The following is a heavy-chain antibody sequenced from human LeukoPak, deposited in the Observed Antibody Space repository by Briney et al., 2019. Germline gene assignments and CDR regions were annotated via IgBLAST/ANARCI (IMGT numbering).Heavy chain of an antibody. J-gene: IGHJ4*02. CDR2: FDPEDGEK. CDR3: ATGLINYYDSSGYPYYFDY. D-gene: IGHD3-22*01. Sequence: VASVTVSCKVSGYTLTELSMHWVGQARGKGVEGMGGFDPEDGEKIYAQKFQGRVTMTEDTSTDTAYMELSSLRSEDTAVYYCATGLINYYDSSGYPYYFDYWGQGTLVTVSS. V-gene: IGHV1-24*01. CDR1: GYTLTELS.